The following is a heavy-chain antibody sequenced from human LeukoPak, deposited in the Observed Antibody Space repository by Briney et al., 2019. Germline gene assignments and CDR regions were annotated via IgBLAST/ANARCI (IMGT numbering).Heavy chain of an antibody. Sequence: GALRLSCAASGFTFSSYWMHWVRQAPGKGLVWVSRINSDGSSTSYADSVKGRFTISRDNAKNTLYLQMNSLRAEDTAVYYCARDGYGSGSQDLWGRGTLVTVSS. D-gene: IGHD3-10*01. CDR1: GFTFSSYW. V-gene: IGHV3-74*01. CDR3: ARDGYGSGSQDL. CDR2: INSDGSST. J-gene: IGHJ2*01.